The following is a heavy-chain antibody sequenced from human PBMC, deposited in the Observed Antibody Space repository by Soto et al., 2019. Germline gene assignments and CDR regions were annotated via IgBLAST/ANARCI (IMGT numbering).Heavy chain of an antibody. D-gene: IGHD4-4*01. J-gene: IGHJ2*01. V-gene: IGHV3-23*01. CDR2: ISASGGST. CDR1: GFTFSSYA. Sequence: EVQLLESGGGLVQPGGSLRLSCAASGFTFSSYAISWVRQAPGKGLEWVSDISASGGSTYYADSVKGRFTIPRDNSKNTLYLQMNSLRAEDTAVYYCAKAGDNYVPWYFDLWGRGTLVTVSS. CDR3: AKAGDNYVPWYFDL.